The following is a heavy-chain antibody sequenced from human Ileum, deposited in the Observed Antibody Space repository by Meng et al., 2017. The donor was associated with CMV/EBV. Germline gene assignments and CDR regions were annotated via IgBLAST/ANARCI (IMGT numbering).Heavy chain of an antibody. CDR3: AKRNGAAAATTDY. V-gene: IGHV3-30*18. CDR1: GSTFSRAA. J-gene: IGHJ4*02. CDR2: MSYDGSYV. Sequence: GESLKISCAASGSTFSRAAMHWVRQAPGKGLEWVTGMSYDGSYVYYADAVKGRFTISRDNSKNTLFLQMNSLRAEDTAFYYCAKRNGAAAATTDYWGQGTLVTVSS. D-gene: IGHD6-13*01.